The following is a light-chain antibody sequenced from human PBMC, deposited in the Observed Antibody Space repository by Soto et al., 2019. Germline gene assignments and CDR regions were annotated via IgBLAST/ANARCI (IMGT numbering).Light chain of an antibody. V-gene: IGLV1-44*01. Sequence: QSVLTQPPSASGTPGQRVTMSCSGSSSNIGRNTVNWYQQLPGTAPKLLIYRNNQRPSGVPDRFSGSKSGTSGSLVISGLQSEDEADYYCAVWDDSLNGPVFGGGTKVTVL. CDR3: AVWDDSLNGPV. CDR1: SSNIGRNT. J-gene: IGLJ2*01. CDR2: RNN.